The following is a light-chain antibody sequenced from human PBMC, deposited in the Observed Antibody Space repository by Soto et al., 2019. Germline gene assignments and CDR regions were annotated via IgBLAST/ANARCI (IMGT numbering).Light chain of an antibody. CDR1: QSISTNY. CDR3: QQYGTSPPST. J-gene: IGKJ5*01. V-gene: IGKV3-20*01. CDR2: AAS. Sequence: EVVLTQSPGTLSLSPGERATLSCRASQSISTNYLAWYQQKPGQAPKLLIYAASSRLTGIPDRFSGSGSGTDFTLTISRLEPEDFAVYYCQQYGTSPPSTFGQGTRLEIK.